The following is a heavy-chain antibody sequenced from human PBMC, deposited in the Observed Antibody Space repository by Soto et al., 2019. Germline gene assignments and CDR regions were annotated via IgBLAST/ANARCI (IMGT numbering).Heavy chain of an antibody. J-gene: IGHJ4*02. CDR2: IKQDGSEK. V-gene: IGHV3-7*04. Sequence: GLLMRVSCAAAGFNIISYCRSCVRKNTGKGLEWVANIKQDGSEKYYVDSVKGRFTISRDNAKNSLYLQMNSLRAEDTAVYYCARDSFRTYYYDSSGYKEGRWGQGTLVTVSS. CDR1: GFNIISYC. D-gene: IGHD3-22*01. CDR3: ARDSFRTYYYDSSGYKEGR.